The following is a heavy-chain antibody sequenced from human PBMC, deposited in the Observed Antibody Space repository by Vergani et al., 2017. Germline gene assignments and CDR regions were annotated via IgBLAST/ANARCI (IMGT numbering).Heavy chain of an antibody. V-gene: IGHV3-15*01. J-gene: IGHJ3*02. CDR3: AKSGVGHRVYYDFWSCYYPDAFDI. CDR1: GFTFSNAW. D-gene: IGHD3-3*01. Sequence: EVQLVESGGGLVKPGGSLRLSCAASGFTFSNAWMSWVRQAPGKGLEWVGRIKSKTDGGTTDYAAPVKGRFTISRDNSKNTLYLQMNSLRAEDTAVYYCAKSGVGHRVYYDFWSCYYPDAFDIWGQGTMVTVSS. CDR2: IKSKTDGGTT.